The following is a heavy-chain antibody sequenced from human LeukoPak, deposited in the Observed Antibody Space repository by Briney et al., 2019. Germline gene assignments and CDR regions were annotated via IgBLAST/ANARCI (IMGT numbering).Heavy chain of an antibody. CDR3: ARRNSGSHFGLFDI. CDR1: GFTFDDYG. J-gene: IGHJ3*02. Sequence: PGGSLRLSCAASGFTFDDYGMSWVRQAPGKGLEWVSGINWNGGSTGYADSVKGRFTISRDNAKNSLYLQMNSLRAEDTALYYCARRNSGSHFGLFDIWGQGTMVTVSS. V-gene: IGHV3-20*04. CDR2: INWNGGST. D-gene: IGHD1-26*01.